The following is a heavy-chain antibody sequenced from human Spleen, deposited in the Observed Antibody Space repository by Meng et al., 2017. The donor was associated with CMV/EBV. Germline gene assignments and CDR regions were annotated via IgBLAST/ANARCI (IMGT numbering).Heavy chain of an antibody. CDR2: IYYSGST. J-gene: IGHJ4*02. V-gene: IGHV4-61*01. Sequence: TGAGAGAAVSSGSYYWSWSRQPPGKVLEWIGYIYYSGSTNYNPALKSRVTISVDTSKNQFSLKLSSVTAADTAVYYCARLAADDYWGQGTLVTVSS. CDR3: ARLAADDY. CDR1: GAAVSSGSYY. D-gene: IGHD6-13*01.